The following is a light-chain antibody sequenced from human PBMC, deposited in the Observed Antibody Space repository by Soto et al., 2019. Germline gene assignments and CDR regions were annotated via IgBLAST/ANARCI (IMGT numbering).Light chain of an antibody. CDR1: QSISTW. CDR2: KAS. J-gene: IGKJ1*01. CDR3: QQYNSYSPT. Sequence: DIQMTQSPSTLSASVGDRVTITCRASQSISTWLAWYQQEPGKAPNLLIHKASSLQSGVPSRFSGSGSGTDFTLTISSLHPDDFATYYCQQYNSYSPTFGQGTRVEIK. V-gene: IGKV1-5*03.